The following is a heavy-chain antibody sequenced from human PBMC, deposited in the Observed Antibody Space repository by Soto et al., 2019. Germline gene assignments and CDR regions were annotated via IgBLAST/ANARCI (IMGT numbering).Heavy chain of an antibody. V-gene: IGHV4-34*01. J-gene: IGHJ5*02. CDR3: ARGSFWSGYFRGWFDP. Sequence: SETLSLTCAVYGGSFSGYCWSWIRQPPGKGLEWIGEINHSGSTNYNPSLKSRVTISVDTSKNQFSLKLSSVTAADTAVYYCARGSFWSGYFRGWFDPWGQGTLVTVSS. CDR1: GGSFSGYC. D-gene: IGHD3-3*01. CDR2: INHSGST.